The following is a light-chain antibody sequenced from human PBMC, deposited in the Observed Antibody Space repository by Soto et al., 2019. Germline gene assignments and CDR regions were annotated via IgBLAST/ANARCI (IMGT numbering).Light chain of an antibody. Sequence: DIQMTQSPSSLSASVGDRVTITCRSSQSISSYLNWYQQKPGKAPKLLIYAASNLQSGVPSRFSGSGSGKDFTLTISSLQPEDFATYYCQQSYSTPMYTFGQGTKVDIK. V-gene: IGKV1-39*01. CDR3: QQSYSTPMYT. CDR2: AAS. J-gene: IGKJ2*01. CDR1: QSISSY.